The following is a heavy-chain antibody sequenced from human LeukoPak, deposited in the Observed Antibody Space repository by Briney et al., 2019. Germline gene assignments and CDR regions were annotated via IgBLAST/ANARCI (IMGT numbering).Heavy chain of an antibody. CDR2: IWYDGSNK. CDR3: ARDRTYCSGGSCYPYYFDY. D-gene: IGHD2-15*01. V-gene: IGHV3-33*08. J-gene: IGHJ4*02. Sequence: GGSLRLSCAASGFTFSSYAMSWVRQAPGKGLEWVAVIWYDGSNKYYADSVKGRFTISRDNSKNTLYLQMNSLRAEDTAVYYCARDRTYCSGGSCYPYYFDYWGQGTLVTVSS. CDR1: GFTFSSYA.